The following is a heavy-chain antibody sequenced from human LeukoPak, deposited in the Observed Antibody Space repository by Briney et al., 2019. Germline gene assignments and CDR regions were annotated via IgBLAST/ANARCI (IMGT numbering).Heavy chain of an antibody. CDR2: IRYDGSNK. D-gene: IGHD1-26*01. Sequence: GGSLRLSCAASGFTFSSYGIHWVRQAPGKGLEWVAFIRYDGSNKYYTDSVKGRFTIARDNSKNTLYLQMNSLRAEDTAVYYCAKGRGWEASYYYYYMDVWGKGTTVTISS. CDR1: GFTFSSYG. V-gene: IGHV3-30*02. J-gene: IGHJ6*03. CDR3: AKGRGWEASYYYYYMDV.